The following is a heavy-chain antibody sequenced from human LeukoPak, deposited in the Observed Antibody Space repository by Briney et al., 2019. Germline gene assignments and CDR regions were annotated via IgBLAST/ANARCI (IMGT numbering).Heavy chain of an antibody. Sequence: SVKVSCKASGYTFTSYGISWVRQAPGQGLEWMGWISAYNGNTNYAQKLQGRVTMTTDTSTSTAYMELRSLRPDDTAVYYCARVYYDSSGYYSGFDYWGQGTLVTVSS. V-gene: IGHV1-18*01. CDR2: ISAYNGNT. D-gene: IGHD3-22*01. CDR1: GYTFTSYG. CDR3: ARVYYDSSGYYSGFDY. J-gene: IGHJ4*02.